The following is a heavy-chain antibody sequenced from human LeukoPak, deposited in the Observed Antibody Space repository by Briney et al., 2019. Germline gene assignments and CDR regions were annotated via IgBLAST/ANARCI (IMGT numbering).Heavy chain of an antibody. CDR1: GGSISSSNW. D-gene: IGHD2-2*01. V-gene: IGHV4-4*03. J-gene: IGHJ3*02. CDR2: IYHSGST. Sequence: PPETLSLTCAVSGGSISSSNWWSWVRQPPGKGLEWIGEIYHSGSTNYNPSLKSRVTISVDKSKNQFSLKLSSVTAADTAVYYCARYCSSTRNAFDIWGQGTMVTVSS. CDR3: ARYCSSTRNAFDI.